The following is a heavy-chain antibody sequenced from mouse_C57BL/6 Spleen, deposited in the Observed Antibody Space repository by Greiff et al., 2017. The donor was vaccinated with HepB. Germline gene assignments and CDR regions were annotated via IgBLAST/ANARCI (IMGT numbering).Heavy chain of an antibody. CDR2: IYPRSGNT. D-gene: IGHD4-1*01. CDR1: GYTFTSYG. J-gene: IGHJ2*01. V-gene: IGHV1-81*01. Sequence: VQVVESGAELARPGASVKLSCKASGYTFTSYGISWVKQRTGQGLEWIGEIYPRSGNTYYNEKFKGKATLTADKSSSTAYMELRSLTSEDSAVYFCARSELGRGNFDYWGQGTTLTVSS. CDR3: ARSELGRGNFDY.